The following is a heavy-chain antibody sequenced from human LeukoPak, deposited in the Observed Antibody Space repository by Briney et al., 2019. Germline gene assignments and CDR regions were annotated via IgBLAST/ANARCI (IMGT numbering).Heavy chain of an antibody. D-gene: IGHD2-21*02. CDR2: ISSSSSYI. V-gene: IGHV3-21*01. J-gene: IGHJ2*01. CDR3: ARDRGDNWYFDL. CDR1: GFTFSSYS. Sequence: NPGGSLRLSCAASGFTFSSYSMNWVRQAPGKGLEWVSSISSSSSYIYYADSVKGRFTISRDNAKNSLYLQMNSLRAEDTAVYYCARDRGDNWYFDLWGRGTLVTVSS.